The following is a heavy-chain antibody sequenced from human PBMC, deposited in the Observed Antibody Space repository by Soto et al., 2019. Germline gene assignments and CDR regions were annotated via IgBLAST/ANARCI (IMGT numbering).Heavy chain of an antibody. CDR1: GFTFSSYG. Sequence: HPGGSLRLSCAASGFTFSSYGMHWVRQAPGKGLEWVAVISYDGSNKYYADSVKGRFTISRDNSKNALYLQMNSLRAEDTAVYYCAKGDGYSYGPIRYYYYGMDVWGQGTTVTVSS. CDR3: AKGDGYSYGPIRYYYYGMDV. J-gene: IGHJ6*02. CDR2: ISYDGSNK. V-gene: IGHV3-30*18. D-gene: IGHD5-18*01.